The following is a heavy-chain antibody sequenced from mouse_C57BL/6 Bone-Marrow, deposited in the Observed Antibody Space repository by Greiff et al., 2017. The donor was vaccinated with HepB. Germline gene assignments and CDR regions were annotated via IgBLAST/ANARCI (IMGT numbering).Heavy chain of an antibody. V-gene: IGHV1-69*01. J-gene: IGHJ2*01. CDR2: IDPSDGYT. Sequence: QVQLKQPGAELVMPGASVKLSCKASGYTFTRYWMHWVKQRPGQGLEWIGGIDPSDGYTNYNQKFKGKSTLTVDKSSSTAYMQLSSLTSEDSAVYFCARYDYGSSFDYWGQGTTLTVSS. CDR1: GYTFTRYW. D-gene: IGHD1-1*01. CDR3: ARYDYGSSFDY.